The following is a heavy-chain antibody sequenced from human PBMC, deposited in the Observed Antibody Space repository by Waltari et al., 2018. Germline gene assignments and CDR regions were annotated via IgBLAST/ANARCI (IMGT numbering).Heavy chain of an antibody. Sequence: QLQLQESGPGLVKPSETLSLTGSVSGCSLSSSSSHWGWIRQSTGKGLEWIGEINHSGSTNYNPSLKSRVTISVDTSKNQFSLKLSSVTAADTAVYYCARTCRGIAARHVWFDPWGQGTLVTVSS. J-gene: IGHJ5*02. V-gene: IGHV4-39*07. D-gene: IGHD6-6*01. CDR1: GCSLSSSSSH. CDR3: ARTCRGIAARHVWFDP. CDR2: INHSGST.